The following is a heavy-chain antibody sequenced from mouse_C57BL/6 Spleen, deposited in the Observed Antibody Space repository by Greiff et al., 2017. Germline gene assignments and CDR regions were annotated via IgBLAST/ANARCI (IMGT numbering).Heavy chain of an antibody. J-gene: IGHJ3*01. CDR1: GYTLTSYW. CDR3: AIEDRGAWFAY. Sequence: QVHVKQPGAELVKPGASVKVSCKASGYTLTSYWMHWVKQRPGQGLEWIGSIHPSDSDTNYNQKFKGKATLTVDKSSSTAYMQLSSLTSEDSAVYYCAIEDRGAWFAYWGQGTLVTVSA. V-gene: IGHV1-74*01. CDR2: IHPSDSDT.